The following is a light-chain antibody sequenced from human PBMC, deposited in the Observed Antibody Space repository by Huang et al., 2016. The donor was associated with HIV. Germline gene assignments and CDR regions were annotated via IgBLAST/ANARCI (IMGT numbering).Light chain of an antibody. CDR1: QSVLYSANKKHLPMNF. CDR2: WAS. V-gene: IGKV4-1*01. J-gene: IGKJ1*01. Sequence: DIVMTQSPDSLAVPLGERATIRCVSRQSVLYSANKKHLPMNFLAWYQNKPGQPPKLIIYWASSRASGVPDQFSGSGSGTDFTLTISSLQAEDVAVYYCQQHYSTPWTFGQGTKVEIK. CDR3: QQHYSTPWT.